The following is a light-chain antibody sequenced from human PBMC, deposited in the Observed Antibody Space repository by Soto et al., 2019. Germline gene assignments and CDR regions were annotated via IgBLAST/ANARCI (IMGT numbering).Light chain of an antibody. CDR1: SSDVGGYNY. V-gene: IGLV2-14*03. J-gene: IGLJ1*01. CDR3: SSYTTSNTRQIV. Sequence: QSVLTQPASVSGSPGQSINISCTGTSSDVGGYNYVSWYQHHPGKAPKLIIYDVSNRPSGVSNPFSGSKSGNTASLTISGLRPEDEADYYCSSYTTSNTRQIVFGTGTQLTVL. CDR2: DVS.